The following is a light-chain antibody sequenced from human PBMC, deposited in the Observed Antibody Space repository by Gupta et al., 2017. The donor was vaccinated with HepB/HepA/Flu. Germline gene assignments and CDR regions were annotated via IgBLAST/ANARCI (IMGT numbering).Light chain of an antibody. CDR3: SSYTSRKTRV. Sequence: QSALTQPASVSGSPGQSITISCPGTSSDVGGYKYVSWYQQHPGKAPKLMIYDVSYRPSGVSNRFSGSKSGNTASLTISGLQAEDEADYYCSSYTSRKTRVFGGGTKLTVL. CDR2: DVS. V-gene: IGLV2-14*03. J-gene: IGLJ2*01. CDR1: SSDVGGYKY.